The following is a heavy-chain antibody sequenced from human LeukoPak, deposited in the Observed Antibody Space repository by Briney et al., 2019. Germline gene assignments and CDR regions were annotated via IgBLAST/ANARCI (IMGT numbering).Heavy chain of an antibody. CDR3: AGERRTIFGVVTTRRGMDV. CDR1: GGSISSYY. Sequence: SETLSLTCTVSGGSISSYYWNWIRQPPGKGLEWIGETKHSGFTNYNPSLESRVTISLDTSKNQISLNLRSVTAADTAVYYCAGERRTIFGVVTTRRGMDVWGQGTTVTVSS. D-gene: IGHD3-3*01. J-gene: IGHJ6*02. CDR2: TKHSGFT. V-gene: IGHV4-34*01.